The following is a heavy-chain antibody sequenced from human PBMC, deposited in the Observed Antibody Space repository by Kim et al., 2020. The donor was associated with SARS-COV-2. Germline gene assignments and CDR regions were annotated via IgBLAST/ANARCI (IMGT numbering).Heavy chain of an antibody. Sequence: ASVKVSCKASGYTFTRYGFSWVRQVPGQGLEWMGWISAYNGNTNYAQKLQGRVTLTTDTSTNTAYMELRSLRSDDTAVYYCARWGNDSPLDYWGQGTQVTVSS. V-gene: IGHV1-18*01. CDR1: GYTFTRYG. D-gene: IGHD1-1*01. CDR2: ISAYNGNT. J-gene: IGHJ4*02. CDR3: ARWGNDSPLDY.